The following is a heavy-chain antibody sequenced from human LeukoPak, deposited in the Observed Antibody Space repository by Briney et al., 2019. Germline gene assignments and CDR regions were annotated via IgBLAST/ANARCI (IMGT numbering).Heavy chain of an antibody. CDR2: ISNRGDTI. CDR3: ARDRPSGYYYSYGMDV. Sequence: PGGSLRLSCAVSRFTFSDYYMSWIRQAPGKGLEWLSYISNRGDTIYYADSVRGRFTISRDNAKNSLYLQMSSLRAEDTAVYYCARDRPSGYYYSYGMDVWGQGTTVTVSS. J-gene: IGHJ6*02. V-gene: IGHV3-11*01. CDR1: RFTFSDYY.